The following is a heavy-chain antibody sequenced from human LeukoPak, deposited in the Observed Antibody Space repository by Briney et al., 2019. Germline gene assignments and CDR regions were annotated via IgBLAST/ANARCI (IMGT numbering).Heavy chain of an antibody. CDR1: GYTFTSYD. CDR2: MNPNSGNT. CDR3: ARVDRARYRPRSPSGYVN. D-gene: IGHD6-6*01. Sequence: ASVKVSCKASGYTFTSYDINWVRQATGQGLGWMGWMNPNSGNTGYAQKFQGRVTITRNTSISTAYMELSSLRSEDTAVYYCARVDRARYRPRSPSGYVNWGQGTLVTVSS. V-gene: IGHV1-8*03. J-gene: IGHJ4*02.